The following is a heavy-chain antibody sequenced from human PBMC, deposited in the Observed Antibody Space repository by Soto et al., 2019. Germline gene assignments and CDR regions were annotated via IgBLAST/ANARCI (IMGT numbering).Heavy chain of an antibody. CDR1: GYTLTELS. D-gene: IGHD6-19*01. J-gene: IGHJ3*02. CDR2: FDPEDGET. Sequence: ASVKVSCKVSGYTLTELSMHWVRQAPGKGLEWMGGFDPEDGETIYAQKFQGRVTMTEDTSTDTAYMELSSLRSEDTAVYYCATDGRAVAGHAFDIWGQGTMVTVSS. CDR3: ATDGRAVAGHAFDI. V-gene: IGHV1-24*01.